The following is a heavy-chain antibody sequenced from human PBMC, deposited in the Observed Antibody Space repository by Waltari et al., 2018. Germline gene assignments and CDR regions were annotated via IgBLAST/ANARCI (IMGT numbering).Heavy chain of an antibody. CDR2: IYYSGST. CDR1: GGSISSSSYY. V-gene: IGHV4-39*07. CDR3: ARVFKQKLYFDY. Sequence: QLQLQESGPGLVKPSETLSLTCTVSGGSISSSSYYWGWIRQPPGKGLEWIGSIYYSGSTYYNPSLKSRVTISVDTSKNQFSLKLSSVTAADTAVYYCARVFKQKLYFDYWGQGTLVTVSS. J-gene: IGHJ4*02.